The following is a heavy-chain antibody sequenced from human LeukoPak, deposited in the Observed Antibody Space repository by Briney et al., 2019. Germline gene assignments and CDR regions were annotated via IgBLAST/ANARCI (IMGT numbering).Heavy chain of an antibody. J-gene: IGHJ4*02. V-gene: IGHV3-30*18. Sequence: PGGSLRLSCAASGFTFSSYGMHWVRQAPGKGLEWVEVISYDGSNKYYADSVKGRFTISRDNSKNTLYLQMNSLRAEDTAVYYCAKSSIEYDFWSGLDYWGQGTLVTVSS. CDR3: AKSSIEYDFWSGLDY. CDR2: ISYDGSNK. CDR1: GFTFSSYG. D-gene: IGHD3-3*01.